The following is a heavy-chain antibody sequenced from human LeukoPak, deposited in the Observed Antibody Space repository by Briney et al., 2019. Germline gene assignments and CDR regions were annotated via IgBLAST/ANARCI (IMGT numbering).Heavy chain of an antibody. J-gene: IGHJ4*02. CDR2: ISSNGSTI. CDR3: ARGPKTSFDY. CDR1: ALTFSDYS. Sequence: GGSLRLSCAASALTFSDYSMNWVRQAPRKGLEWISYISSNGSTIYYAASVKGRFTISRDSAKNSLYLQMNGLRAEDTAIYYCARGPKTSFDYWGQGTLVTVSS. V-gene: IGHV3-48*01.